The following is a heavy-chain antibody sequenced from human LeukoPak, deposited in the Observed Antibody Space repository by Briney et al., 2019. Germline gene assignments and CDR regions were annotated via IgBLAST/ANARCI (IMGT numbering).Heavy chain of an antibody. CDR2: ISAYNGNT. J-gene: IGHJ4*02. D-gene: IGHD3-22*01. V-gene: IGHV1-18*01. CDR1: GYTFTSYG. Sequence: ASVKVSCKASGYTFTSYGISWVRQAPGQVLEWMGWISAYNGNTNYAQKLQGRVTMTTDTSTSTAYMELRSLRSDDTAVYYCARTQENYYDSSGYPDYWGQGTLVTVSS. CDR3: ARTQENYYDSSGYPDY.